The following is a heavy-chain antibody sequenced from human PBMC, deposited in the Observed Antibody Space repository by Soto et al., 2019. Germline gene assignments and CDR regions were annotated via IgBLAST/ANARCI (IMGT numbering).Heavy chain of an antibody. CDR3: TSKRAYGSGSYYGYYYGMDV. Sequence: EVQLVESGGGLVKPGGSLRLSCAASGFTFSNAWMNWVRQAPGKGLEWVGRIKSKTDGGTTDYAAPVKGRFTISRDDSKNTLYLQMNSLKTEDTAVYYCTSKRAYGSGSYYGYYYGMDVWGQGTTVTVSS. D-gene: IGHD3-10*01. CDR1: GFTFSNAW. CDR2: IKSKTDGGTT. V-gene: IGHV3-15*07. J-gene: IGHJ6*02.